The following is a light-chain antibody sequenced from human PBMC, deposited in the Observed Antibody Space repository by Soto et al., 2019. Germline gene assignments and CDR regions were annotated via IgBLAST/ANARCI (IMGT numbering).Light chain of an antibody. J-gene: IGLJ1*01. CDR1: SSDVGSSNL. V-gene: IGLV2-23*02. Sequence: QSVLTQPASVSGSPGQSITFSCTGTSSDVGSSNLVSWYQQHPGKAPKLLIYEVSKRPSGFFNRFSGSKSGNTASLTISGLQAEDEADYYCCSYAGSSTHVFGTGTKVTVL. CDR2: EVS. CDR3: CSYAGSSTHV.